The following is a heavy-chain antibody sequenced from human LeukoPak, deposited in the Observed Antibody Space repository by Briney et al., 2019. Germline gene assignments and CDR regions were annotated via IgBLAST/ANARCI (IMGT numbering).Heavy chain of an antibody. CDR3: ARDLVDYDFWSGPSGYFDY. CDR2: IIPIFGTA. V-gene: IGHV1-69*06. CDR1: GYTFTGYY. Sequence: SVKVSCKASGYTFTGYYMHWVRQAPGQGLEWMGGIIPIFGTANYAQKFQGRVTITADKSTSTAYMELSSLRSEDTAVYYCARDLVDYDFWSGPSGYFDYWGQGTLVTVSS. D-gene: IGHD3-3*01. J-gene: IGHJ4*02.